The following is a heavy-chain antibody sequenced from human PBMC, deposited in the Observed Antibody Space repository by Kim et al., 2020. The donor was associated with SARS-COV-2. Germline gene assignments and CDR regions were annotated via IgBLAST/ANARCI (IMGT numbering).Heavy chain of an antibody. CDR2: INHSGST. V-gene: IGHV4-34*01. D-gene: IGHD3-10*01. CDR1: GGSFSGYY. Sequence: SETLSLTCAVYGGSFSGYYWSWTRQPPGKGLEWIGEINHSGSTNYNPSLKSRVTISVDTSKNQFSLKLSSVTAADTAVYYCARDYYGSGREYGMDVWGQGTTVTVSS. J-gene: IGHJ6*02. CDR3: ARDYYGSGREYGMDV.